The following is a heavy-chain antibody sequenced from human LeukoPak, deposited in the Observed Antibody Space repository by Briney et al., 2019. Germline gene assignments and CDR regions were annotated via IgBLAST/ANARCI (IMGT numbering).Heavy chain of an antibody. V-gene: IGHV1-18*01. Sequence: GASVKVSCKTSGYTFSNYGISWVRQAPGQGLEWMGWITAYNGIRLYAQRFQGRITLTTDTSTSTSYMELRSLECDDTAIYYCARDNDKVVDHWGQGTLVTVSS. CDR1: GYTFSNYG. CDR2: ITAYNGIR. J-gene: IGHJ4*01. D-gene: IGHD1-1*01. CDR3: ARDNDKVVDH.